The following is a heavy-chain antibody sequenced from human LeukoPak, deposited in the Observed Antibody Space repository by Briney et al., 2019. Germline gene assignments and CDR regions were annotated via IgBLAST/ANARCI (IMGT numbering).Heavy chain of an antibody. J-gene: IGHJ5*02. D-gene: IGHD3-10*01. Sequence: SETLSLTCAVYGGAFSGYYWSWIRQPPGKGLEWIGEINHSGSTNYNPSLKSRVTISVDTSKNQFSLKLSSVTAADTAVYDCARGRGVTRNWFDPWGQGTLVTVSS. V-gene: IGHV4-34*01. CDR2: INHSGST. CDR1: GGAFSGYY. CDR3: ARGRGVTRNWFDP.